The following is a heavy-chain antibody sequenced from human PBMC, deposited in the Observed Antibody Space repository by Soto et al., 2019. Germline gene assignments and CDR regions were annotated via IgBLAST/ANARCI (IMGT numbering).Heavy chain of an antibody. D-gene: IGHD3-22*01. J-gene: IGHJ4*02. CDR3: AKDFTHNDGSSGVPDY. Sequence: GGSLRLSCAASGFSFSSYGMHWVRQAPGKGLEWVAVIWFDGTNKYYADSVKGRFTISRDNSKSALYLEMNSVRAEDTAVYYCAKDFTHNDGSSGVPDYWGQGTLVTVSS. V-gene: IGHV3-33*06. CDR2: IWFDGTNK. CDR1: GFSFSSYG.